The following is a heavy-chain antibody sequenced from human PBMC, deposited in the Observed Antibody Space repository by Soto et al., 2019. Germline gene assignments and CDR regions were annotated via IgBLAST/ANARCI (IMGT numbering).Heavy chain of an antibody. CDR1: GFDFSTFG. V-gene: IGHV3-48*02. D-gene: IGHD3-3*01. CDR3: ARDFGHGYYLDY. J-gene: IGHJ4*02. Sequence: PGGSLRLSCAASGFDFSTFGMNWVRQAPGKGLEWVSYITDSSDTVHYADSVRVRLTISRDNAESSLYLQMNSLRDEDTAVYFCARDFGHGYYLDYWGRGTLVTVSS. CDR2: ITDSSDTV.